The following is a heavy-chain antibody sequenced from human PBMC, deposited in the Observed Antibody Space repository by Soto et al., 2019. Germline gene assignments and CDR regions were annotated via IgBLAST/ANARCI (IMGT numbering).Heavy chain of an antibody. CDR1: GFSLSNARMG. V-gene: IGHV2-26*01. CDR3: AQMYHCSGGSFPSQQNYYYYYMHF. CDR2: IFSNDEK. D-gene: IGHD2-15*01. Sequence: QVTLKESGPVLVKPTETLTLTCTVSGFSLSNARMGVSWIRQPPGKALEWLAHIFSNDEKSYSTSLKSRLTISQDPSKRQVVLTMTNMDPVDTATYYCAQMYHCSGGSFPSQQNYYYYYMHFWCRGTTVTVSS. J-gene: IGHJ6*03.